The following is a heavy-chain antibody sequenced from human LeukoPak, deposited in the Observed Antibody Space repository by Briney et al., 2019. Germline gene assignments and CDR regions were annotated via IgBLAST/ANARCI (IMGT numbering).Heavy chain of an antibody. CDR3: ARLQGNVDY. D-gene: IGHD4-23*01. Sequence: KYGESLKISCQGSGFSFTTYWIAWVRQLPGKGLEWMGIIYPADSDTRYSPSFQGQVTISADKSIRTAYLQWNSLKASDTAMYYCARLQGNVDYWGQGTLVTVSS. V-gene: IGHV5-51*01. CDR2: IYPADSDT. CDR1: GFSFTTYW. J-gene: IGHJ4*02.